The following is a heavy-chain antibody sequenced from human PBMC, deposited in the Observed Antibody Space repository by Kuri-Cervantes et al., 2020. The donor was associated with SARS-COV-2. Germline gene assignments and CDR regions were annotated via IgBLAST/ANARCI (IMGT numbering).Heavy chain of an antibody. J-gene: IGHJ6*02. CDR3: ARDRSLYCGGDCYQAEAMGMDV. Sequence: SQTLSLTCAISGDSVSSNSAAWNWIRQSPSRGLEWLGRTYYRSKWYNDHAVSVKSRITINPDTSKNQFSLQLNSVTPEDTAVYYCARDRSLYCGGDCYQAEAMGMDVWGQGTTVTVSS. D-gene: IGHD2-21*02. CDR1: GDSVSSNSAA. V-gene: IGHV6-1*01. CDR2: TYYRSKWYN.